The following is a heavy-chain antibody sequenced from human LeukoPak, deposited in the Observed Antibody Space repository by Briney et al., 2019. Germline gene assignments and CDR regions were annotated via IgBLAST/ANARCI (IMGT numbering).Heavy chain of an antibody. J-gene: IGHJ3*02. D-gene: IGHD6-6*01. Sequence: ASVKVSCKASGYTFTGYYMHWVRQAPGQGLEWMGWMNPNSGNTGYAQKFQGRVTITRNTSISTAYMELSSLRSEDTAVYYCARGARIAARVSDAFDIWGQGTMVTVSS. CDR2: MNPNSGNT. CDR3: ARGARIAARVSDAFDI. CDR1: GYTFTGYY. V-gene: IGHV1-8*03.